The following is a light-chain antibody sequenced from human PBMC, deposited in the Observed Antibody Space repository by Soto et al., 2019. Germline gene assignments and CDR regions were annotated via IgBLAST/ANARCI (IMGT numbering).Light chain of an antibody. V-gene: IGLV2-8*01. CDR3: SSYAGSNNWV. Sequence: QSVLTQPPSASGSPGQSVTISCTGTSSDVGDYNFVSWFQQHPGKAPTLMIYEVSKRPSGVPDRFSGSKSGNTASLTVSGLQAEDEADYYCSSYAGSNNWVLGGGTKLTVL. CDR1: SSDVGDYNF. CDR2: EVS. J-gene: IGLJ3*02.